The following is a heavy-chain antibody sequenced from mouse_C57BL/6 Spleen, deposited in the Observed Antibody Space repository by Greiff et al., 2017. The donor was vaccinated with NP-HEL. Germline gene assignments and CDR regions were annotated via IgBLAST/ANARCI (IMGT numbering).Heavy chain of an antibody. Sequence: QVQLQQPGAELVRPGSSVKLSCKASGYTFTSYWMHWVKQRPIQGLEWIGNIDPSDSETHYNQKFKDKATLTVDKSSSTAYMQLSSLTSEDSAVYYGARVGYGYDIYWGQGTTLTVSS. V-gene: IGHV1-52*01. CDR2: IDPSDSET. CDR3: ARVGYGYDIY. CDR1: GYTFTSYW. D-gene: IGHD2-2*01. J-gene: IGHJ2*01.